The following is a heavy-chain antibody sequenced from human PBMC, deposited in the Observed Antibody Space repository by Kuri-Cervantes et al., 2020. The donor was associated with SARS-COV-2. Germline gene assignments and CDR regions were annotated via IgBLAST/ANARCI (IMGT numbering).Heavy chain of an antibody. CDR3: ARSVDGDISSSWYS. Sequence: ASVKVSCKVSGYTLTELSMHWVRQAPGKGLEWMGGFDPEDGETIYAQKFQGRVTMTEDTSTDTAYMELSSLRSEDTAVYYCARSVDGDISSSWYSWGQGTLVTVSS. CDR1: GYTLTELS. D-gene: IGHD6-13*01. J-gene: IGHJ4*02. V-gene: IGHV1-24*01. CDR2: FDPEDGET.